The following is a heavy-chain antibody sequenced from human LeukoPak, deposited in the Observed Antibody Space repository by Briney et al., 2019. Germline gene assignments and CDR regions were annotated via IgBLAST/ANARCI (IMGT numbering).Heavy chain of an antibody. Sequence: SETLSLTCTVSGGSISSSSYYWGWIRQPPGKGLEWIGSIYYSGSTYYNPSLKSRVTISVDTSKNQFSLKLSSVTAADTAVYYCARGDDSSGYYCGFDYWGQGTLVTVSS. J-gene: IGHJ4*02. CDR3: ARGDDSSGYYCGFDY. CDR2: IYYSGST. D-gene: IGHD3-22*01. V-gene: IGHV4-39*07. CDR1: GGSISSSSYY.